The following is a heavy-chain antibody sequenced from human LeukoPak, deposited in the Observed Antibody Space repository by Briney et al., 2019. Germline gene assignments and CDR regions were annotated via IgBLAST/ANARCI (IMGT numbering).Heavy chain of an antibody. Sequence: KPSETLSLTCTVSGGSISSSSYYWGWIRQPPGKGLEWIGSIYYSGSTYYNPSLKSRVTISVDTSKNQFSLKLSSVTAADTAVYYCASAEGLDSPMDVWGQGTTVTVSS. V-gene: IGHV4-39*07. CDR3: ASAEGLDSPMDV. CDR1: GGSISSSSYY. J-gene: IGHJ6*02. D-gene: IGHD2-2*03. CDR2: IYYSGST.